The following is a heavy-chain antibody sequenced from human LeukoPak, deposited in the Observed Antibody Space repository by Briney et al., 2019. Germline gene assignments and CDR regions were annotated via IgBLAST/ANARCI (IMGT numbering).Heavy chain of an antibody. V-gene: IGHV3-21*01. D-gene: IGHD2-2*01. J-gene: IGHJ6*03. Sequence: GGSLRLPCAASGFTFSTFAIIWVRQPPGKGLEWVSSIFPSGGEIHYADSVRGRFTISRDNAKNSLYLQMNSLRAEDTAVYYCARVVRGYCSSTSCYKYYYYMDVWGKGTTVTISS. CDR2: IFPSGGEI. CDR1: GFTFSTFA. CDR3: ARVVRGYCSSTSCYKYYYYMDV.